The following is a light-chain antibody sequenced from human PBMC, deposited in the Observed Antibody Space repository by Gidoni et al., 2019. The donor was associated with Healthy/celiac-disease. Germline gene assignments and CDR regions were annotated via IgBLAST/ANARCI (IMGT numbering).Light chain of an antibody. CDR1: QSISSY. Sequence: DIQMTQSPSSLSASVGDRVTITCRASQSISSYLNWYQQKPGKAPKLPIYAASSLQSGVPSRFSGSGSGTDFTLTISSLQPEDFATYYCQQSYSTSPLSFGGGTKVEIK. CDR2: AAS. CDR3: QQSYSTSPLS. V-gene: IGKV1-39*01. J-gene: IGKJ4*01.